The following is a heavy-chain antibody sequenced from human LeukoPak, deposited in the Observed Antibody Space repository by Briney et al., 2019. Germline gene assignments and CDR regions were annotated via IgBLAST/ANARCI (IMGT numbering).Heavy chain of an antibody. D-gene: IGHD5-24*01. V-gene: IGHV3-53*01. Sequence: GGSLRLSCAASGFTVSSNYMSWVRQAPGKGLEWVSVIYSGGSTYYADSVKGRFTISRDNSKNTLYLQMNSLRAEDTAVYYCASSRWLQSYYYGMDVWGQGTTVTVFS. CDR1: GFTVSSNY. CDR2: IYSGGST. CDR3: ASSRWLQSYYYGMDV. J-gene: IGHJ6*02.